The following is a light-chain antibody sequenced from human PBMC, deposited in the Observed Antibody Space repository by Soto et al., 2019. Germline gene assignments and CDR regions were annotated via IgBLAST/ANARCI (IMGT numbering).Light chain of an antibody. CDR2: ATS. CDR1: QTINSN. CDR3: QLYNNWPPYT. V-gene: IGKV3-15*01. J-gene: IGKJ2*01. Sequence: ETVMTQSPDTLSVSAGERATLSCRASQTINSNLAWYQQKPGQAPRLLIYATSTRATGVPARFSGSGSGTDFTLTISSLQSEDSAIYYCQLYNNWPPYTFGQGTKLEVK.